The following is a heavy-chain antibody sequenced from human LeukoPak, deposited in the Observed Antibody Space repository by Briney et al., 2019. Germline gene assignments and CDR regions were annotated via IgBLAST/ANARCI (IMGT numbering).Heavy chain of an antibody. CDR3: VRDRGELPHSHFDY. J-gene: IGHJ4*02. CDR2: ISAYNGNT. Sequence: ASVKVSCTASGYTFTSYGISWVRQAPGQGLEWMGWISAYNGNTNYAQKFQGRVTMTTDTSTNMAYMELRSLRSDDTAVYYCVRDRGELPHSHFDYWGQGSLVTVSS. D-gene: IGHD1-26*01. V-gene: IGHV1-18*01. CDR1: GYTFTSYG.